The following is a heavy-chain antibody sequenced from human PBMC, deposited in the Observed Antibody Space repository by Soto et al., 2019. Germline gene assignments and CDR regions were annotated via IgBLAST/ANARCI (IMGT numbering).Heavy chain of an antibody. D-gene: IGHD4-17*01. CDR2: IYYSGST. CDR1: GGSISSSSYY. J-gene: IGHJ5*02. CDR3: ARHLKEDYGDYGVGMRRRWFDP. Sequence: PSETLSLTCTVSGGSISSSSYYWGWIRQPPGKGLEWIGSIYYSGSTYYNPSLKSRVTISVDTSKNQFSLKLSSVTAADTAVYYCARHLKEDYGDYGVGMRRRWFDPWGQG. V-gene: IGHV4-39*01.